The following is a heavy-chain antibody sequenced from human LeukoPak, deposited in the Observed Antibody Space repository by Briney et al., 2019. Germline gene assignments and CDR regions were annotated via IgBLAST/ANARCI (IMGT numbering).Heavy chain of an antibody. J-gene: IGHJ3*02. CDR3: AREHSRGWYPHDAFDI. CDR2: INPNSGGT. Sequence: GASVKVSCKASGYTFTGYYMHWVRQAPGQGLEWMGRINPNSGGTNYAQKFQGRVTMTRDTSISTAYMELSRLRSDDTAVYYCAREHSRGWYPHDAFDIWGQGTMVTVSS. D-gene: IGHD6-19*01. V-gene: IGHV1-2*06. CDR1: GYTFTGYY.